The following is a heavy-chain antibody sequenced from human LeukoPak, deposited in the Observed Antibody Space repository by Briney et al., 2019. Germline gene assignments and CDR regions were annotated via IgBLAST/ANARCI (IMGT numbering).Heavy chain of an antibody. CDR2: INHSGST. D-gene: IGHD3-22*01. J-gene: IGHJ4*02. Sequence: PSETLSLTCAVYGGSFSGYYWSWIRQPPGKGLEWIGEINHSGSTNYNPSLKSRVTISVDTSKNQFSLKLSSVTAADTAVYYCASTPPYYDSSGYYWGQGTLVTVSS. CDR3: ASTPPYYDSSGYY. CDR1: GGSFSGYY. V-gene: IGHV4-34*01.